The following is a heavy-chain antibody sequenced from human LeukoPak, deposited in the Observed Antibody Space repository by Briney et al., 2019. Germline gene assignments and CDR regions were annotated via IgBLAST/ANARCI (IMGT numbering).Heavy chain of an antibody. D-gene: IGHD3-3*01. CDR3: ARHNYYHFWSTLNWFDP. J-gene: IGHJ5*02. CDR1: GSSISDNYY. CDR2: VYHRGST. V-gene: IGHV4-38-2*02. Sequence: PSETLSLTCTIFGSSISDNYYWGWIRRPPGKGLEWIGSVYHRGSTYYNPSLKSRVTLSVDTSNNHFSLKLRSVTAADTAVYYCARHNYYHFWSTLNWFDPWGQGTLVTVSS.